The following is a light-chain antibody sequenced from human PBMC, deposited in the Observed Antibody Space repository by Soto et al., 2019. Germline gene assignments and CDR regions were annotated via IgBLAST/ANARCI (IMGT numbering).Light chain of an antibody. CDR2: GAS. Sequence: EIVMTQSPATLSVSPGERATLSCRASQSVSSNLAWYQQKPGQAPRLLIYGASTKDTGIPARFSSRGSGTEFTLTISSLQSEDFAVYYCQQYNNWPFTFGPGTKVDIK. CDR1: QSVSSN. V-gene: IGKV3-15*01. CDR3: QQYNNWPFT. J-gene: IGKJ3*01.